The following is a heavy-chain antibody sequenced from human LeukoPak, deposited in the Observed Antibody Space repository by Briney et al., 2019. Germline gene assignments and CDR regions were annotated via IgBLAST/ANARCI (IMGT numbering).Heavy chain of an antibody. CDR3: VREFSGEYDY. D-gene: IGHD3-10*01. Sequence: PGGSLRLSCAASGFTFSNYWMTWVRQAPGKGLEWVANIKEDGSEKYYVDSVRGRFTISRDNAKNSLYLQMNSLRAEDTAVYYCVREFSGEYDYWGQGTLVTVPS. CDR1: GFTFSNYW. CDR2: IKEDGSEK. J-gene: IGHJ4*02. V-gene: IGHV3-7*01.